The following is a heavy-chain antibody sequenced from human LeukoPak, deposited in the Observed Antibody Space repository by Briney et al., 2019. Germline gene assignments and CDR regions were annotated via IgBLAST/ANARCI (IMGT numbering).Heavy chain of an antibody. CDR1: GFSLSTSGVS. D-gene: IGHD3-3*01. V-gene: IGHV2-5*02. Sequence: SGPTLVKPTQTLTLTCTFSGFSLSTSGVSVGWIRQPPGKALEWLALIYWDGDSRYIPSLKNRLTITTDTSKYQVVLTMTNVDPVDTATYYCAHRALNYEFWTTPFDYWGQGILVTVSS. CDR3: AHRALNYEFWTTPFDY. CDR2: IYWDGDS. J-gene: IGHJ4*02.